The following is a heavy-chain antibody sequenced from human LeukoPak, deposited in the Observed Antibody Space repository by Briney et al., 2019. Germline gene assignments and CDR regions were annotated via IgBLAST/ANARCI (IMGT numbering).Heavy chain of an antibody. Sequence: GGSLRLSCAASGFTFSSYCMRWVRQAPGKGLEWVANIKQDGSEKYYVDSVKGRFTISRDNAKNSLYLQMNSLRAEDTAVYYCARDTPEMATNRLGWFDPWGQGTLVIVSS. V-gene: IGHV3-7*01. CDR1: GFTFSSYC. D-gene: IGHD5-24*01. CDR3: ARDTPEMATNRLGWFDP. J-gene: IGHJ5*02. CDR2: IKQDGSEK.